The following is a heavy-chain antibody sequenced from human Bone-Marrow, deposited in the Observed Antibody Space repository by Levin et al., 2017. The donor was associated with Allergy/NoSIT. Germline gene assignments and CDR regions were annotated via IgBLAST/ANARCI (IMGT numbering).Heavy chain of an antibody. J-gene: IGHJ3*02. Sequence: GGSLRLSCVASRFTFSSYWMSWVRQAPGKGLEWVANIKQDGSEKYYVDSVKGRFTISRDNANNSLYLQMDSLRVEDTAVFYCARVDSSSSGRNAFDIWGQGTMVTVSS. V-gene: IGHV3-7*01. CDR2: IKQDGSEK. D-gene: IGHD6-6*01. CDR3: ARVDSSSSGRNAFDI. CDR1: RFTFSSYW.